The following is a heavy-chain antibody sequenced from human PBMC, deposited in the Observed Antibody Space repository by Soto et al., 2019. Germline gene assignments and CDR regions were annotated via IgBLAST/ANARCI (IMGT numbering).Heavy chain of an antibody. D-gene: IGHD3-10*01. J-gene: IGHJ6*02. V-gene: IGHV1-18*01. CDR1: GYIFSMYG. CDR3: AIDVLSGTISWDV. CDR2: ISAYNGNT. Sequence: QVQLVQSGAEVKKPGASVKVSCKASGYIFSMYGINWVRQAPGQGLEWMGWISAYNGNTKYAQRLQGRVTMTTDTSTSTADMDLRSLRSDDTAVYYCAIDVLSGTISWDVWCQGTTVTVSS.